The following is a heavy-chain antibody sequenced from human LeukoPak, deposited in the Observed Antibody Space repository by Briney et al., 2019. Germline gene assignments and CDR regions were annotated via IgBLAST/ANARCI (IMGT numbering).Heavy chain of an antibody. V-gene: IGHV1-8*03. CDR3: ARGLRDIVVVPAHYYFDY. CDR2: MNPNSGNT. D-gene: IGHD2-2*01. Sequence: ASVKVSCKASGYTFTSYDINWVRQATGQGLEWMRWMNPNSGNTGYAQKFQGRVTITRNTSISTAYMELSSLRSEDTAVYYCARGLRDIVVVPAHYYFDYWGQGTLVTVSS. J-gene: IGHJ4*02. CDR1: GYTFTSYD.